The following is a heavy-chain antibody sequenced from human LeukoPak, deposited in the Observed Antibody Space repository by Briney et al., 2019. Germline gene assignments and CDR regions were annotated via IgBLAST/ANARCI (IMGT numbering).Heavy chain of an antibody. Sequence: SETLSLTCTVSGGSISSYYWSWIRQPPGKGLEWIGYIYTSGSTNYNPSLKSRVTISVDTSKNQFSLKLGSVTAADTAVYYCATGAFRDGYNYDYFDYWGQGTLVTVSS. D-gene: IGHD5-24*01. CDR2: IYTSGST. CDR3: ATGAFRDGYNYDYFDY. CDR1: GGSISSYY. V-gene: IGHV4-4*09. J-gene: IGHJ4*02.